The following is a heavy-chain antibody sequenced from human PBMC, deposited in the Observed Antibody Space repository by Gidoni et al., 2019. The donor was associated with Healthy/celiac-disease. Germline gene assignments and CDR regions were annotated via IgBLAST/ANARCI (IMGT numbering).Heavy chain of an antibody. CDR3: ARGPAASSYTSGSYASARAFDI. Sequence: EVQLVESGGGLVQPGGSLRLSCAASGFPFSSYWMHWVRQAPGKGLVWVSRINSDGSSTSYADSVKGRFTSSRDNAKNTLYLQMNSLRAEDTAVYYCARGPAASSYTSGSYASARAFDIWGQGTMVTVSS. V-gene: IGHV3-74*01. CDR1: GFPFSSYW. J-gene: IGHJ3*02. CDR2: INSDGSST. D-gene: IGHD1-26*01.